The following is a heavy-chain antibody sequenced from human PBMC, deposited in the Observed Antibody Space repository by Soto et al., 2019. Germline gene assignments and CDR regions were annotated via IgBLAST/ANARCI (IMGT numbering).Heavy chain of an antibody. J-gene: IGHJ4*02. D-gene: IGHD1-20*01. CDR1: GGSISSSSYY. V-gene: IGHV4-39*01. Sequence: SETLSLTCTVSGGSISSSSYYWGWIRQPPGKGLEWIGSIYYSGSTYYNPSLKSRFTISVDTSKNQFSLKLSSVTAADTAVYYCARRVKGYNWNYFDYWGQGTLVTVSS. CDR3: ARRVKGYNWNYFDY. CDR2: IYYSGST.